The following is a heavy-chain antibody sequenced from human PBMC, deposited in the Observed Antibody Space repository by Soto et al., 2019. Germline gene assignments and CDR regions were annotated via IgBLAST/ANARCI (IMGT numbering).Heavy chain of an antibody. J-gene: IGHJ4*02. CDR2: ISGSGGTT. V-gene: IGHV3-23*01. CDR3: AKFFVETRSNSGCPWSFHY. CDR1: GFTFSNYA. D-gene: IGHD6-25*01. Sequence: EVQLLESGGGLVQPGRSLRLSCAASGFTFSNYAMSWVRQAPGQGLDWVSAISGSGGTTYYADSVKGRFTISRDNSRNTLFLQMNSLRAEAASVYYCAKFFVETRSNSGCPWSFHYWGQGTLVTVSS.